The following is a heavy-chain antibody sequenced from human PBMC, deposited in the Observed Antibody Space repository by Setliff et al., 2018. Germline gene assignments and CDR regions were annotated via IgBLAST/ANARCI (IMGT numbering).Heavy chain of an antibody. Sequence: ASVKVSCKASGYTFTTYGVAWVRQAPGQGLEWLGWISGYNGNTNYAQNLQGRVTMTTDTSTSTAYMELRSLRSDDTAVYYCARDSGSGFLDYWGQGTLVTVSS. D-gene: IGHD3-10*01. J-gene: IGHJ4*02. V-gene: IGHV1-18*01. CDR1: GYTFTTYG. CDR2: ISGYNGNT. CDR3: ARDSGSGFLDY.